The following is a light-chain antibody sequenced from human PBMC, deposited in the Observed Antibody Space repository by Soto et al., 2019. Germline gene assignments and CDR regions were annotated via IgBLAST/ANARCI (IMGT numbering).Light chain of an antibody. Sequence: IQLTQSPSSLAASVGDRVTITSRASQGISSYLAWYQQKPGKAPKRMIYAASSLQSGVPSRVRGSGSGTEFTLTISSLKPEDFATYYCLQHNSYPRTFGQGTKVDI. CDR1: QGISSY. V-gene: IGKV1-9*01. J-gene: IGKJ1*01. CDR2: AAS. CDR3: LQHNSYPRT.